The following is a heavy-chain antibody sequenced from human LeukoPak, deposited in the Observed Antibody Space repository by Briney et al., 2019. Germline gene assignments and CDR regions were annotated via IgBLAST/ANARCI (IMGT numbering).Heavy chain of an antibody. CDR3: ASIDPVVVIDWYFDL. D-gene: IGHD3-22*01. Sequence: GGSLRLSCAASGFTFSNNWMTWVRQAPGKGLEWVANIKEDGSEKNYVDSVKGRFTISRDNAKNSLYLQMNSLRAEDTAVYYCASIDPVVVIDWYFDLWGRGTPVTVSS. CDR2: IKEDGSEK. CDR1: GFTFSNNW. J-gene: IGHJ2*01. V-gene: IGHV3-7*01.